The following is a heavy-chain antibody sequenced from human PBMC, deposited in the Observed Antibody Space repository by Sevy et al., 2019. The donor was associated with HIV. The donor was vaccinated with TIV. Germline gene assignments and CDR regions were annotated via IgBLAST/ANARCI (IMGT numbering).Heavy chain of an antibody. J-gene: IGHJ6*02. CDR2: IYYSGST. V-gene: IGHV4-59*01. D-gene: IGHD3-3*01. Sequence: SETLSLTCTVSGGSISSYYWIWIRQPPGKGLEWIGYIYYSGSTNYNPSLKSRVTISVDTSKNQFSLKLSSVTAADTAVYYCARGNYDFWSGSPDGMDVWGQGTTVTVSS. CDR1: GGSISSYY. CDR3: ARGNYDFWSGSPDGMDV.